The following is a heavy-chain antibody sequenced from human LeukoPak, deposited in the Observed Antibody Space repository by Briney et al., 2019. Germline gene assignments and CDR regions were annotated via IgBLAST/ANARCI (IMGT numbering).Heavy chain of an antibody. V-gene: IGHV3-21*01. Sequence: GGSLRLSCAASGFSLSIYDVVWLRQAPGKGLEWIASTGLSSSYIGYADSVKGRFTISRDNGENSVYLQMNSLRAEDTAVYFCARERSYCSGATCSLDLWGQGTLVTVSS. D-gene: IGHD2-15*01. CDR1: GFSLSIYD. J-gene: IGHJ5*02. CDR3: ARERSYCSGATCSLDL. CDR2: TGLSSSYI.